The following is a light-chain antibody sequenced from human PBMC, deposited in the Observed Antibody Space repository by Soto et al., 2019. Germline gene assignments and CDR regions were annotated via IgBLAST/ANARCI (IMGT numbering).Light chain of an antibody. V-gene: IGKV1-39*01. CDR2: SAS. Sequence: DIQMTQSPSSLSASVGDRVTITCRASQSISKYLNWYQQKPGKAPKLLMYSASSLLSGVPSRFSCTGSGTDFTLTISSLQPEDFATYYCQQSNSVPFTFGGGTAVEIE. CDR1: QSISKY. J-gene: IGKJ4*01. CDR3: QQSNSVPFT.